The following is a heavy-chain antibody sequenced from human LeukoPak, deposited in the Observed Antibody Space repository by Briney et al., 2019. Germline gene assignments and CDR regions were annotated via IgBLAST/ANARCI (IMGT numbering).Heavy chain of an antibody. V-gene: IGHV3-15*07. CDR2: IKSKTDGGST. CDR1: GFTFNNAW. Sequence: PGGSLRLSCAVSGFTFNNAWMNWVRQAPGKGLEWVGRIKSKTDGGSTDYAAPVKGRFTISRDDSKNTLYLQMNSLRAEDTAVYYCARASYGSYFDYWGQGTLVTVSS. J-gene: IGHJ4*02. D-gene: IGHD3-10*01. CDR3: ARASYGSYFDY.